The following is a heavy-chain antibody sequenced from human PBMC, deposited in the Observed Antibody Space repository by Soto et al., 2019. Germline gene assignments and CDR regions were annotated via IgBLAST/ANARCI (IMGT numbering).Heavy chain of an antibody. CDR3: ARLPGYSTGWTPFDF. CDR2: INSDGSTT. V-gene: IGHV3-74*01. Sequence: GGSLRLSCAASGFTFSNYWMHWVRQAPGKGLVWVSRINSDGSTTSHADSVKGRFTISRDNAKNTLYLQMNSLRAEDTAVYYCARLPGYSTGWTPFDFWGQGTQVPGSS. CDR1: GFTFSNYW. D-gene: IGHD6-19*01. J-gene: IGHJ4*02.